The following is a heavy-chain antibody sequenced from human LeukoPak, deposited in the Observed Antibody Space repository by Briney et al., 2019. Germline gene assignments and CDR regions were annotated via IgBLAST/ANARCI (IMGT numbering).Heavy chain of an antibody. CDR1: GFTFSNFG. CDR2: IWYDGSNK. J-gene: IGHJ4*02. V-gene: IGHV3-33*01. CDR3: ARSPHDY. Sequence: GGSLRLSCAASGFTFSNFGMHWVRQAPGKGLEWVAVIWYDGSNKYYADSVKGRFTISRDNSKNTLYLQMNSLRAGDTAVYFCARSPHDYWGQGTLVTVSS.